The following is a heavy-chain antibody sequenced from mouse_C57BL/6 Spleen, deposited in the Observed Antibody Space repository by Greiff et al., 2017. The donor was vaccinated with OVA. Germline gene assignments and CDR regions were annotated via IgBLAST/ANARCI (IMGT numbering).Heavy chain of an antibody. CDR3: ARGGNLRGDY. Sequence: QVQLQQPGAELVMPGASVKLSCKASGYTFTSYWMHWVKQRPGQGLEWIGEIDPSDSYTNYNQKFKGKSTLTVDKSSSTAYMQLSSLTSEDSAVYYCARGGNLRGDYWGQGTSVTVSS. J-gene: IGHJ4*01. V-gene: IGHV1-69*01. D-gene: IGHD1-1*02. CDR2: IDPSDSYT. CDR1: GYTFTSYW.